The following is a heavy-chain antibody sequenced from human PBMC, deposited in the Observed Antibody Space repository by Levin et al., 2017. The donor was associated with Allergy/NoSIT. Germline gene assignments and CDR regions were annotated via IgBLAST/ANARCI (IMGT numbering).Heavy chain of an antibody. CDR3: ASHTGMGPFDY. CDR2: IYHSGST. CDR1: GGSISSSGNY. V-gene: IGHV4-39*01. J-gene: IGHJ4*02. D-gene: IGHD5-18*01. Sequence: SETLSLTCTVSGGSISSSGNYWGWIRQPPGKGLEWIGSIYHSGSTHYNPSLESRVTISVDTSKNQFSLKLSSVTAADTSVYYCASHTGMGPFDYWGQGTLVTVSS.